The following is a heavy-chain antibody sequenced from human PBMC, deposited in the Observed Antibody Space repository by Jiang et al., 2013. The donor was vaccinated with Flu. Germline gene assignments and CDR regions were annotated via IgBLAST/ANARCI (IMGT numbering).Heavy chain of an antibody. V-gene: IGHV5-51*01. J-gene: IGHJ4*02. CDR2: IYPGDSDT. CDR1: GYYFTRYW. Sequence: GAEVKKPGESLKISCKGSGYYFTRYWIGWVRQMPGKGLEWMGIIYPGDSDTRYSPSSKARSPSQPTSPSARLPAVEQPEGSDTGIYYCARRPFHGTPDYWGQGTLVTVSS. D-gene: IGHD1-1*01. CDR3: ARRPFHGTPDY.